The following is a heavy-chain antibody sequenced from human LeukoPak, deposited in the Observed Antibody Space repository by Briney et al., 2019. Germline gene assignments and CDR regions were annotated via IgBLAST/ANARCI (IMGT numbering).Heavy chain of an antibody. V-gene: IGHV3-48*01. CDR1: GFTFSIHS. D-gene: IGHD1-1*01. J-gene: IGHJ3*02. CDR2: ISSSSNTI. Sequence: PGGSLRLSCAASGFTFSIHSMNWVRQAPGKGLEWVSYISSSSNTIYYADSVKGRFTISRDNSKNTLYLQMNSLRAEDTAVYYCAKKRGYFPRGAFDIWGQGTMVTVSS. CDR3: AKKRGYFPRGAFDI.